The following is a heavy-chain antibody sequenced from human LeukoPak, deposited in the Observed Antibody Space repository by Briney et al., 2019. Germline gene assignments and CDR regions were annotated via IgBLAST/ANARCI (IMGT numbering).Heavy chain of an antibody. V-gene: IGHV3-23*01. J-gene: IGHJ4*02. CDR1: GFTFKNYA. D-gene: IGHD3-3*01. Sequence: EGSLRLSCVVSGFTFKNYAMSWVRQAPGKGLECVSSIRDSGNGTDYADSVKGRFTVSRDNSKNTLYLHMNTLSAEDTAVYYCAKWAYYDFWSGHYKSHFDSWGQGTLVTVSP. CDR3: AKWAYYDFWSGHYKSHFDS. CDR2: IRDSGNGT.